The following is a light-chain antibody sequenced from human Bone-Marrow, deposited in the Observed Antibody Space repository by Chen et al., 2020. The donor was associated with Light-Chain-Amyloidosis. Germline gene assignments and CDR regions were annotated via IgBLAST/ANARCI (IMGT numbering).Light chain of an antibody. V-gene: IGLV3-25*03. CDR3: QSADSSGTYEVI. CDR1: DLPTKY. J-gene: IGLJ2*01. Sequence: SYELTQPPSVSVSPGQTARINCSGDDLPTKYAYWYQQKPGQAPVLGIHRDTERRSGISERFSGYSAGRTAALTISGDEAEDEEDYHWQSADSSGTYEVIFGGGNTLTVL. CDR2: RDT.